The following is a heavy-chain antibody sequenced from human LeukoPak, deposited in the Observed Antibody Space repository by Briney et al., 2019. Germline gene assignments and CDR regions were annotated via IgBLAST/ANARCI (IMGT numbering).Heavy chain of an antibody. CDR2: IYYSGST. CDR1: GGSISSSSYY. J-gene: IGHJ4*02. CDR3: ASHTRRWLQFDY. D-gene: IGHD5-24*01. Sequence: SETLSLTCTVSGGSISSSSYYWGWIRQPPGKGLEWIGSIYYSGSTYYNPSLKSRVTISVDTSKNQFSLKLSSVTAADTVVYYCASHTRRWLQFDYWGQETLVTVSS. V-gene: IGHV4-39*01.